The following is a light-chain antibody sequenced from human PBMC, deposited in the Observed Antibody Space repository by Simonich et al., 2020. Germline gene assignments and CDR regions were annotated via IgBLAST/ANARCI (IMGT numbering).Light chain of an antibody. CDR2: GAS. V-gene: IGKV3-20*01. J-gene: IGKJ3*01. CDR1: QSVSSSY. Sequence: EIVLTQSPGTLSLSPGERATLSCRASQSVSSSYLAWYQQKPGQAPRHLIYGASSRATGIPARFSGSGSGTDFPLTISSLQAEDVAVYYCQQYYSTPPITFGPGTKVDIK. CDR3: QQYYSTPPIT.